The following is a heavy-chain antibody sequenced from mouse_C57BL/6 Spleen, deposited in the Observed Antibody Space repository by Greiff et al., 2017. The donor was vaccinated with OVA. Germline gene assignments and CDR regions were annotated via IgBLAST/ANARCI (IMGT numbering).Heavy chain of an antibody. CDR3: ARHPRHWYFDV. CDR1: GFTFSSYT. CDR2: ISGGGGNT. Sequence: EVMLVESGGGLVKPGGSLKLSCAASGFTFSSYTMSWVRQTPEKRLEWVATISGGGGNTYYPDSVKGRFTISRDNAKNTLYLQMSSLRSEDTALYYCARHPRHWYFDVWGTGTTVTVSS. J-gene: IGHJ1*03. V-gene: IGHV5-9*01.